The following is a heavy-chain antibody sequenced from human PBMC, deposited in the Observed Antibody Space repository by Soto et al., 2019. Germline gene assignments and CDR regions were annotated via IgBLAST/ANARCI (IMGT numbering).Heavy chain of an antibody. J-gene: IGHJ5*02. D-gene: IGHD6-13*01. CDR1: GFTFSNYA. V-gene: IGHV3-64D*06. Sequence: GGSLRLSCSVSGFTFSNYAMHWVRQAPGKGLEYVSALSSNGVNTYYADSVKGRFTISRDTSMNTLYLQMSSLRTEDTAVYYCVKGQGSSWYFWFDPWGQGTLVTVSS. CDR3: VKGQGSSWYFWFDP. CDR2: LSSNGVNT.